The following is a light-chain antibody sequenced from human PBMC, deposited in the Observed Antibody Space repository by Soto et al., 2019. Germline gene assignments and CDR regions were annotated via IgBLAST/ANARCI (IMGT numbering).Light chain of an antibody. CDR2: KAS. V-gene: IGKV1-5*03. Sequence: DIQMTQSPSTLSASVGDGVTITCRATQSISSWLAWYQQKPGKAPKLLIYKASTLKSGVPSRFSGSGSGTEFTLTISSLEPEDFAVYYCQQRSNWPPITFGQGTRLEI. CDR3: QQRSNWPPIT. J-gene: IGKJ5*01. CDR1: QSISSW.